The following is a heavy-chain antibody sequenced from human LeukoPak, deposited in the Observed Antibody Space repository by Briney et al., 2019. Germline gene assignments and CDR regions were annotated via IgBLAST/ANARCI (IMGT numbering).Heavy chain of an antibody. D-gene: IGHD2-2*01. J-gene: IGHJ4*02. Sequence: GGSLRLSCGASGFTFSSYGMHWVRQAPGKGLGWVAVIWYDGSNKYYADSVKGRFTISRDNSKNTLYLQMNSLRAEDTAVYYCARVESRGNGIVVVPAAPLDYWGQGTLVTVSS. CDR3: ARVESRGNGIVVVPAAPLDY. CDR2: IWYDGSNK. CDR1: GFTFSSYG. V-gene: IGHV3-33*01.